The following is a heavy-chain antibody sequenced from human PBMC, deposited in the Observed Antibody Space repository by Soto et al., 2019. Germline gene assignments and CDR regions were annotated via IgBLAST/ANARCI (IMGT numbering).Heavy chain of an antibody. CDR3: ARGGDVLDY. J-gene: IGHJ4*02. CDR1: GFVFGGFG. V-gene: IGHV3-30*03. CDR2: ASYDGTYK. Sequence: QVELVESGGGVVRPGKSLTVSCTGSGFVFGGFGMHWVRQTPGKGLEWLGMASYDGTYKYFADSVKGRFTNSRDNGMNTVYLQMDNLRLEDTALYYCARGGDVLDYWGRGTLVTVSS. D-gene: IGHD3-16*01.